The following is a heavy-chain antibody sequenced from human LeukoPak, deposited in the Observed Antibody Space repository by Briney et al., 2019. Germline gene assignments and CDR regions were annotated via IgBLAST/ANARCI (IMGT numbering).Heavy chain of an antibody. J-gene: IGHJ4*02. V-gene: IGHV3-23*01. Sequence: GGSLRLSCAASGXTFSSYAMTWVRQAPGKGLEWVSGISGGNGATYYADSVKGRFTISTDDSKNTLYLQMNSLRVEDTAVYYCAKSYYYGSGSPSLDYWGQGTLVTVSS. CDR3: AKSYYYGSGSPSLDY. CDR2: ISGGNGAT. D-gene: IGHD3-10*01. CDR1: GXTFSSYA.